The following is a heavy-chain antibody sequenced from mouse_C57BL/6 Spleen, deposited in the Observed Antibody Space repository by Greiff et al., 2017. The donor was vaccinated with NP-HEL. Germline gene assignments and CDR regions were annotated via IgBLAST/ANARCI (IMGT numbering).Heavy chain of an antibody. CDR1: GYAFSSSW. CDR2: IYPGDGDT. CDR3: ASRGGYFDY. J-gene: IGHJ2*01. Sequence: QVQLQQSGPELVKPGASVKISCKASGYAFSSSWMNWVKQRPGKGLEWIGRIYPGDGDTNYNGKFKGKATLTADKSSSTAYMQLSSLTSEDSAVYFCASRGGYFDYWGQGTTLTVSS. D-gene: IGHD3-1*01. V-gene: IGHV1-82*01.